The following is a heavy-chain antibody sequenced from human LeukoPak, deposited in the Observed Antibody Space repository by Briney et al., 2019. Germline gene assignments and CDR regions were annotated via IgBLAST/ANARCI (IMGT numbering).Heavy chain of an antibody. CDR3: AGDPYEGGY. Sequence: GGSLRLSCAASGFTFSSYEMNWVRQAPGKGLEWVSYISSSGSTIYYADSVKGRFTISRDNSRYTLYLQMNSLRAEDTAVYYCAGDPYEGGYWGQGTLVTVSS. D-gene: IGHD3-3*01. CDR1: GFTFSSYE. V-gene: IGHV3-48*03. J-gene: IGHJ4*02. CDR2: ISSSGSTI.